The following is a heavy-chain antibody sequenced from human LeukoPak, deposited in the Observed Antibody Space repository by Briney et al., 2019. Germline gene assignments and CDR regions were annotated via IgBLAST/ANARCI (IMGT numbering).Heavy chain of an antibody. CDR1: GYTFTSYG. D-gene: IGHD6-13*01. Sequence: GASVKVSCKASGYTFTSYGISWVRQAPGQGLEWMGWISAYNGNTNYAQKLQGRVTMTRNTSTSTAYMELSSLRSEDTAVYYCARVAYSSSWYGAYYYYYMDVWGKGTTVTVSS. CDR3: ARVAYSSSWYGAYYYYYMDV. J-gene: IGHJ6*03. CDR2: ISAYNGNT. V-gene: IGHV1-18*01.